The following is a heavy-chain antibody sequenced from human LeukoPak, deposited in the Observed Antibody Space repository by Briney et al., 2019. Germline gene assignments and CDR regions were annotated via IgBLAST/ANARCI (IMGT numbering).Heavy chain of an antibody. V-gene: IGHV3-7*01. CDR2: IKQDGSEK. D-gene: IGHD3-10*01. CDR1: GFTFSSYW. Sequence: TGGSLRLSCAASGFTFSSYWMSWVRQAPGKGLEWVANIKQDGSEKYYVDSVKGRFTISRDNAKNSLYLQMNSLRAEDTAVYYCARQPPPSYYYGSGSPTPLDYWGQGTLVTVSS. CDR3: ARQPPPSYYYGSGSPTPLDY. J-gene: IGHJ4*02.